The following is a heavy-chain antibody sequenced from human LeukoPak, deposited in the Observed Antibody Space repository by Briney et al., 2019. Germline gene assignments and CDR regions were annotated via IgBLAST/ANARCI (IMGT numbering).Heavy chain of an antibody. CDR3: ARKLGTTRDY. V-gene: IGHV3-48*03. Sequence: GGSLRLSCAASGFTFSSYEMNWVRQAPGKGLEWVSYISSSGSTIYYADSVKGRFTISRDNAKNSLYLQMNSLRAEDTAVYYCARKLGTTRDYWGQGTLVNISS. J-gene: IGHJ4*02. D-gene: IGHD1-7*01. CDR1: GFTFSSYE. CDR2: ISSSGSTI.